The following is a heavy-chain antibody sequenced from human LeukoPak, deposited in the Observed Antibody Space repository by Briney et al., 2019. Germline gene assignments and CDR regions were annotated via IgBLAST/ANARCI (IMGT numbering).Heavy chain of an antibody. CDR1: GFTLSTHA. CDR3: SSGSCSSSTCAGFYGMDV. J-gene: IGHJ6*02. V-gene: IGHV3-23*01. CDR2: ISGSGGSGGST. Sequence: GGSLRLSCAPSGFTLSTHAMSWVRQAPGKGLEWVSSISGSGGSGGSTYYADSVKGRLTISRDNSKNTLYLQMNSLRAEDTAVYYCSSGSCSSSTCAGFYGMDVWGQGTTVTVSS. D-gene: IGHD2-2*03.